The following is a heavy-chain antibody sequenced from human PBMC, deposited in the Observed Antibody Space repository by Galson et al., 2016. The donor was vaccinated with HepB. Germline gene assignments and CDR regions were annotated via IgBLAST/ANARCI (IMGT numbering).Heavy chain of an antibody. CDR3: ARVRTLMGRGAKAGPKYYFDS. V-gene: IGHV4-59*02. CDR2: ISYKGNA. D-gene: IGHD3-10*01. J-gene: IGHJ4*02. Sequence: ETLSLTCAVXGGSVYXXYWSXIRHXPGKGPQWIGSISYKGNANYNPSLEGRATISVDTSKNQFSLKLNSVTAADTALYYCARVRTLMGRGAKAGPKYYFDSWGQGTLVTVSS. CDR1: GGSVYXXY.